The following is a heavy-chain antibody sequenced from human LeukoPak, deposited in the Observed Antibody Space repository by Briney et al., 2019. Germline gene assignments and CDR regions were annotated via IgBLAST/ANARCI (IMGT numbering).Heavy chain of an antibody. CDR3: ARVALRGIAAAPADY. Sequence: PGRSLRLSCAASGFTFSSYAMHWVRQAPGKGLEWVAVISYDGSNKYYADSVKGRFTISRDNSKNTLHLQMNSLRAEDTAVYYCARVALRGIAAAPADYWGQGTLVTVSS. J-gene: IGHJ4*02. V-gene: IGHV3-30-3*01. D-gene: IGHD6-13*01. CDR1: GFTFSSYA. CDR2: ISYDGSNK.